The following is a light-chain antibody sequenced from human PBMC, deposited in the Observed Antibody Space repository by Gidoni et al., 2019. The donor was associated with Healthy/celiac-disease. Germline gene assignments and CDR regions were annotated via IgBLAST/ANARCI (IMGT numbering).Light chain of an antibody. CDR2: GAS. V-gene: IGKV3-20*01. CDR1: QSVSSSY. Sequence: EIVLTQSPGTLSLSPGERATLSCRASQSVSSSYLAWYQQKPGQAPRLLIYGASSSATGIPDRFSGSGSGTDFTLTISRLEPEYFAVYYCQQYGSSPPLTFGGGTKVEIK. CDR3: QQYGSSPPLT. J-gene: IGKJ4*01.